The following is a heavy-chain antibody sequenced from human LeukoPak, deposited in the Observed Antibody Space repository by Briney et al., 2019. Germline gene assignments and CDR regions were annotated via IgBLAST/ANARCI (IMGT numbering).Heavy chain of an antibody. CDR2: ISGSGGDT. CDR1: GFTFSNYA. J-gene: IGHJ4*02. CDR3: ARDMYYYDSSGYSPFDY. D-gene: IGHD3-22*01. Sequence: GGSLRLSCAASGFTFSNYAMNWVRQAPGKGLEWVSAISGSGGDTYYADSVKGRFTISRDNSKNTLYLQMNSLRAEDTAVYYCARDMYYYDSSGYSPFDYWGQGTLVTVSS. V-gene: IGHV3-23*01.